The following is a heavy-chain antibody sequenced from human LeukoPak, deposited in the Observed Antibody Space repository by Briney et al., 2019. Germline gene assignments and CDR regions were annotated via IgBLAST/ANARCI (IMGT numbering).Heavy chain of an antibody. V-gene: IGHV3-23*01. CDR1: GFIFRSYG. J-gene: IGHJ4*02. D-gene: IGHD2-2*01. CDR2: ISSSGGTT. CDR3: AKDRHAPGRYCSSTSCFPLDS. Sequence: GGSLRLSCAASGFIFRSYGMSWVRQAPGKGLEWVSGISSSGGTTHYADSVKGRFTISRDNTKNTLYLQMNSLRAEDTAVYYCAKDRHAPGRYCSSTSCFPLDSWGQGTLVTVSS.